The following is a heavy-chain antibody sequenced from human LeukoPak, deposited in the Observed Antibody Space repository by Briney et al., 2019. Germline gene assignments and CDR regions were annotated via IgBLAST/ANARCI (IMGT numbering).Heavy chain of an antibody. V-gene: IGHV3-7*01. D-gene: IGHD3-22*01. J-gene: IGHJ3*02. CDR1: GFTFSSYA. Sequence: TGGSLRLSCAASGFTFSSYAMHWVRQAPGKGLEWVANIKQDGSEKYYVDSVKGRFTISRDNAKNSLYLQMNSLRAEDTAVYYCAKGGAPAPTMITPLTDFDIWGQGTMVTVSS. CDR2: IKQDGSEK. CDR3: AKGGAPAPTMITPLTDFDI.